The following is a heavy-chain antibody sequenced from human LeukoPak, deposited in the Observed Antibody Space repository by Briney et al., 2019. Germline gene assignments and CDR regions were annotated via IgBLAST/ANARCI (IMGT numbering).Heavy chain of an antibody. CDR2: IYYSGST. J-gene: IGHJ4*02. CDR3: ARHDSGYYYY. CDR1: GGSISSYY. V-gene: IGHV4-59*08. Sequence: SETLSLTCTVSGGSISSYYWSWIRQPPGKGLEWIGYIYYSGSTNYNPSLKSRVTISVDTSKSQFSLNLSSVTAADTAVYYCARHDSGYYYYWGQGTLVTVSS. D-gene: IGHD3-22*01.